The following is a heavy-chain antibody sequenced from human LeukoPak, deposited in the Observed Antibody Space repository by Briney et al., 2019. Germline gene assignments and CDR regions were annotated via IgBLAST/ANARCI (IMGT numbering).Heavy chain of an antibody. CDR2: IYSGGST. J-gene: IGHJ3*02. D-gene: IGHD1-26*01. V-gene: IGHV3-66*02. CDR3: ARDSIVGAKDAFDI. CDR1: GFTVSSNY. Sequence: GGSLRLSCAASGFTVSSNYMSWVRQAPGKGLEWVSVIYSGGSTYYADSVKGRFTISRDNSKNALYLQMNSLRAEDTAVYYCARDSIVGAKDAFDIWGQGTMVTVSS.